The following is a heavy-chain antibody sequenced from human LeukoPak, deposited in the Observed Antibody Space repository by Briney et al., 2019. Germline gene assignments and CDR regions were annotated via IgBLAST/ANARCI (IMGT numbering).Heavy chain of an antibody. D-gene: IGHD1-1*01. CDR3: ASTTGLDD. CDR2: INPNSGGT. CDR1: GYTFTGYY. J-gene: IGHJ4*02. Sequence: ASVMVSCKASGYTFTGYYMHWVRQAPGQGLEWMGWINPNSGGTNYAQRFQGRVTMTRDTSSSTAYMELSRLRSDDTAMFYCASTTGLDDWGQGTLVTVSS. V-gene: IGHV1-2*02.